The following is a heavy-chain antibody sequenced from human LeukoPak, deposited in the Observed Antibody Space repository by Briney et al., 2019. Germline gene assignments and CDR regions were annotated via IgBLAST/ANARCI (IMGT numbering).Heavy chain of an antibody. CDR3: ARWLGGAAAGTNY. CDR2: ISSSSSYI. D-gene: IGHD6-13*01. CDR1: GFTFSSYS. V-gene: IGHV3-21*01. Sequence: GGSLRPSCAASGFTFSSYSMNWVRQAPGKGLEWVSSISSSSSYIYYADSVKGRFTISRDNAKNSLYLQMNSLRAEDTAVYYCARWLGGAAAGTNYWGQGTLVTVSS. J-gene: IGHJ4*02.